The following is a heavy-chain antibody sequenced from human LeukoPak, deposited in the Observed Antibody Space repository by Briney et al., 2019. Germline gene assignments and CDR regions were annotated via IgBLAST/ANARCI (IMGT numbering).Heavy chain of an antibody. CDR3: AKDIGGSRD. D-gene: IGHD2-2*01. CDR1: GFTFSNYA. J-gene: IGHJ4*02. CDR2: ISGSGGST. V-gene: IGHV3-23*01. Sequence: GGSLRLSCTFSGFTFSNYAMSWVRQAPGKGLEWVSAISGSGGSTYYADSVKGRFTISRDNSKNTLYLQMNSLRAEDTAVYYCAKDIGGSRDWGQGTLVTVSS.